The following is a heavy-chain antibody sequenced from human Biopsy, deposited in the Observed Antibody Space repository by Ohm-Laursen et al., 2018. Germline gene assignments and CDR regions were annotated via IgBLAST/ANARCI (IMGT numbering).Heavy chain of an antibody. CDR1: GDSISSYY. Sequence: GTLSLTCIVSGDSISSYYWSWIRQPPGKGLEWIGYVYYTGSTDYDPSLQSRVTISVDTSKNHFSLRLRSVTPADTAIYYCARDRGYYSDRTVPGYFDLWGRGTLVTVSS. V-gene: IGHV4-59*01. CDR3: ARDRGYYSDRTVPGYFDL. D-gene: IGHD3-22*01. CDR2: VYYTGST. J-gene: IGHJ2*01.